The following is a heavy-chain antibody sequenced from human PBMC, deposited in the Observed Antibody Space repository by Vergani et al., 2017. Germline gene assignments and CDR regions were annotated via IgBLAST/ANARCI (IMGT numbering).Heavy chain of an antibody. D-gene: IGHD3-10*01. V-gene: IGHV1-69*06. CDR2: IIPIFGTA. Sequence: QVQLVQSGAEVKKPGSSVKVSCKASVFTFISYAISWVRQAPGPVLDWMGGIIPIFGTANYAQKFQGRVTLTADKSKSTAYMELSSLRSEDTAVYYCARVDRFYYGSGSKNENYYYYGMDVWGQGSTVTV. CDR3: ARVDRFYYGSGSKNENYYYYGMDV. CDR1: VFTFISYA. J-gene: IGHJ6*02.